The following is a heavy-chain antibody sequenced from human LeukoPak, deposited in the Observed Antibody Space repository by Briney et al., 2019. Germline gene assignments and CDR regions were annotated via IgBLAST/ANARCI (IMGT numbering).Heavy chain of an antibody. CDR1: GGTFSSYA. J-gene: IGHJ6*02. V-gene: IGHV1-69*13. CDR3: ARERLYCSSTSCYVQGWSQGYGMDV. CDR2: IIPIFGTA. Sequence: SVKVSCKASGGTFSSYAISWVRQAPGQGLEWMGGIIPIFGTANYAQKFQGRVTITADESTSTAYMELSSLRSEDTAVYYCARERLYCSSTSCYVQGWSQGYGMDVWGQGTTVTVSS. D-gene: IGHD2-2*01.